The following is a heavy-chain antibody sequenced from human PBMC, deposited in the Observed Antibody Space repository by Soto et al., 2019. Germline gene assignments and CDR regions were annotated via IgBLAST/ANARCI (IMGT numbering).Heavy chain of an antibody. Sequence: GGSLRLSCAASGFTFSNYAMSWVRQAPGKGLEWVSSITGSVDYTYYADSVKGRFTISRDNSKNTLYLQMNSLRAEDTAVYYCAKARYYDSTGYLYYFDYWGQGTPVTVSS. CDR1: GFTFSNYA. CDR3: AKARYYDSTGYLYYFDY. J-gene: IGHJ4*02. D-gene: IGHD3-22*01. V-gene: IGHV3-23*01. CDR2: ITGSVDYT.